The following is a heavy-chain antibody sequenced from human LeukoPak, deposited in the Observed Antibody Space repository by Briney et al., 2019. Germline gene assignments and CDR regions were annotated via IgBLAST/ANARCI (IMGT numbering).Heavy chain of an antibody. V-gene: IGHV3-23*01. CDR2: ISADSATT. CDR1: GFTFTNYA. CDR3: ARKSASGNYPLDY. J-gene: IGHJ4*02. D-gene: IGHD3-10*01. Sequence: GGSLRLSCATSGFTFTNYAMSWVRQAPGKGLEWVSVISADSATTFYADSVKGRFTISRDNAKNTVFLQMSSLRAEDTALYYCARKSASGNYPLDYWGQGTLVTVSS.